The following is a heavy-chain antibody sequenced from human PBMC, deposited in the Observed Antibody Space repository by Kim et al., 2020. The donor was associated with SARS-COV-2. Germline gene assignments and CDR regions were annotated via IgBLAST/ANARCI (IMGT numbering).Heavy chain of an antibody. D-gene: IGHD5-12*01. CDR2: IKQDGSEK. CDR1: GFIFSNYW. Sequence: GGSLRLSCAVSGFIFSNYWMIWVRQAPGKGLEWVANIKQDGSEKYYVYSVKGRFTISRDNAKNSLYLQMNSLRGEDTAVYYCARDGSGYYTGPHFDYWG. CDR3: ARDGSGYYTGPHFDY. J-gene: IGHJ4*01. V-gene: IGHV3-7*01.